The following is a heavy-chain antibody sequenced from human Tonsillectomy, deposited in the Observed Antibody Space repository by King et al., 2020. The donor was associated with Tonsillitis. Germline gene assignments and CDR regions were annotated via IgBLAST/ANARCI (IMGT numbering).Heavy chain of an antibody. D-gene: IGHD3-22*01. CDR2: MSYDGSNK. V-gene: IGHV3-30*18. J-gene: IGHJ4*02. CDR3: AKAGYDGSGYTGGLDH. Sequence: VQLVESGGGVVQPGRSLRLSCAASGFTLSSYGMHWVRQAPGKGLEWVAAMSYDGSNKDYADSVKGRFTISRDNSKNMLYLQMNSLRAEDTAVYYCAKAGYDGSGYTGGLDHWGQGTLVTVSS. CDR1: GFTLSSYG.